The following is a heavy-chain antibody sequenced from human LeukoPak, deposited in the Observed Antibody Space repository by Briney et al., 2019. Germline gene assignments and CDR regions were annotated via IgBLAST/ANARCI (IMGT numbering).Heavy chain of an antibody. J-gene: IGHJ4*02. CDR3: ARVQPTVTDYYFDY. CDR1: GGSISSSDYY. D-gene: IGHD4-17*01. CDR2: IYYSGST. Sequence: SETLSLTCTVSGGSISSSDYYWSWIRQPPGKGLEWIGYIYYSGSTYYNPSLKSRVTISVDTSKNQFSLKLSSVTAADTAVYYCARVQPTVTDYYFDYWGQGTLVTVSS. V-gene: IGHV4-30-4*01.